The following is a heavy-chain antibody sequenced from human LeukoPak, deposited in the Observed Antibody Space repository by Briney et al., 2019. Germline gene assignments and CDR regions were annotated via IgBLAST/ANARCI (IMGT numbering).Heavy chain of an antibody. J-gene: IGHJ2*01. CDR2: INHDGSEK. CDR1: GFTFSSYW. D-gene: IGHD4-17*01. CDR3: ARDRHGDTGDWSFDL. V-gene: IGHV3-7*01. Sequence: QPGGSLRLXCAASGFTFSSYWMSWVRQAPGKGLEWVANINHDGSEKYYVDSVKGRFTISRDNGRSSLFLQMNSLRVEDTAVYYCARDRHGDTGDWSFDLWGRGTLVTVSS.